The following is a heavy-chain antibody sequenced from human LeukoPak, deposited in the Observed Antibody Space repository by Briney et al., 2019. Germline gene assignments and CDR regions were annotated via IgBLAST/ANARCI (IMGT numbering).Heavy chain of an antibody. CDR3: ARGDYDSSAQFDY. CDR1: GGSFSGYY. J-gene: IGHJ4*02. CDR2: INHSGST. Sequence: SSETLSLTCAVYGGSFSGYYWSWIRQPPGKGLEWIGEINHSGSTNYNPSLKSRVTISVDTSKNQFSLKLSSVTAADTAVYYCARGDYDSSAQFDYWGQGTLVTVSS. V-gene: IGHV4-34*01. D-gene: IGHD3-22*01.